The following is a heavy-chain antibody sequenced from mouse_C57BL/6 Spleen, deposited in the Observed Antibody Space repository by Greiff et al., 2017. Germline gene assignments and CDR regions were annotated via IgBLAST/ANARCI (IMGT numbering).Heavy chain of an antibody. CDR3: ARVDYLGYFDY. J-gene: IGHJ2*01. D-gene: IGHD2-13*01. CDR1: GYSITSGYY. V-gene: IGHV3-6*01. Sequence: EVKLQESGPGLVKPSQSLSLTCSVTGYSITSGYYWNWIRQIPGNKLEWMGYISYDGSNNYNPSLKNLISITLDTSKNPCFLKLNSVTTEDTATYYCARVDYLGYFDYWGQGTTLTVSS. CDR2: ISYDGSN.